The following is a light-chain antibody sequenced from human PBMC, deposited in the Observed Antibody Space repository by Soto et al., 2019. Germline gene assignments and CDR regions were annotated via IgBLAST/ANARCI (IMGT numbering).Light chain of an antibody. CDR2: EVT. CDR3: TSYAGSNTNYV. J-gene: IGLJ1*01. CDR1: SSDVGGYYY. V-gene: IGLV2-8*01. Sequence: QSVLTQPPSASGSPGQSVAISCTGTSSDVGGYYYVSWYQQHPGKAPKLMIYEVTKRPSGVPDRFSGSKSGNTASLTVSGLQAEDEADYYCTSYAGSNTNYVFGTGTKVTVL.